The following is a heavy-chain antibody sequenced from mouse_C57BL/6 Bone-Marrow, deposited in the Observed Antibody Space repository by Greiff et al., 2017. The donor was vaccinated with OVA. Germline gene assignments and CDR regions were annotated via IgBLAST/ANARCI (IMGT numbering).Heavy chain of an antibody. V-gene: IGHV1-61*01. Sequence: QVQLQQPGAELVRPGSSVKLSCKASGYTFTSYWMDWVKQRPGQGLEWIGNIYPSDSETHYNQKFKDKATLTVDKSSSTAYMKLSSLTSEDSAVYYCARHNLAWYFDVWGTGTTVTVSS. CDR3: ARHNLAWYFDV. CDR2: IYPSDSET. CDR1: GYTFTSYW. J-gene: IGHJ1*03. D-gene: IGHD1-3*01.